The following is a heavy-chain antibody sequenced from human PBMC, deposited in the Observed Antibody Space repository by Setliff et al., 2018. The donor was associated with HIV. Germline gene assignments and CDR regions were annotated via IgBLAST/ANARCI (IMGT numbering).Heavy chain of an antibody. D-gene: IGHD3-9*01. Sequence: SETLSLTCVVSGYSIGSGYYWGWIRQTPGEGLEWIGSVYHSGSTYYNPSLKSRITISLDTSKNQFSLKLNSVTAADTAVYYCARGNPDYDILTGYWSHYFDYWGQGTLVTVSS. CDR2: VYHSGST. V-gene: IGHV4-38-2*01. J-gene: IGHJ4*02. CDR1: GYSIGSGYY. CDR3: ARGNPDYDILTGYWSHYFDY.